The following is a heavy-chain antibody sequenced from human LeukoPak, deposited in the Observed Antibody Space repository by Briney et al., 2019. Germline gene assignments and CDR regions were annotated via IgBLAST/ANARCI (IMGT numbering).Heavy chain of an antibody. CDR1: GGSFSGYY. V-gene: IGHV4-34*01. Sequence: SETLSLTCAVYGGSFSGYYWSWIRQPPGKGREWIGEINHSGSTNYNPSLKSRVTISVDTSKNQFSLKLSSVTAADTAVYYCARGNYGDYSYYYYYYMDVWGKGTTVTVSS. J-gene: IGHJ6*03. D-gene: IGHD4-17*01. CDR2: INHSGST. CDR3: ARGNYGDYSYYYYYYMDV.